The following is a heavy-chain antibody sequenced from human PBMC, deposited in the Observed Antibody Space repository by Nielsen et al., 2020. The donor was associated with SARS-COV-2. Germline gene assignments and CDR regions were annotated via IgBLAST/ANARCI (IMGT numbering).Heavy chain of an antibody. D-gene: IGHD3-22*01. V-gene: IGHV1-46*01. CDR1: GYTFTSYY. Sequence: ASVKVSCKASGYTFTSYYMHWVRQAPGQGLERMGIINPSGGSTSYAQKFQGRVTMTRDTSTSTVYMELSSLRSEDAAVYYCARDRSYYYDPEVGGAFDIWGQGTMVTVSS. J-gene: IGHJ3*02. CDR2: INPSGGST. CDR3: ARDRSYYYDPEVGGAFDI.